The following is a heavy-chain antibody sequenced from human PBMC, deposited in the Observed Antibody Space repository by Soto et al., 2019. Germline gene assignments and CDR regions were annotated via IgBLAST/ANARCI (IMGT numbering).Heavy chain of an antibody. Sequence: QVQLQQWGAGPLRPLETLSLTCGVSGGSFSGYYWAWIRQFPGKGLEWIGAINDRGSINYNPSLKSRVSISVDTAKNHYSLNLRSVTAADTAVYYCARESHDILTGPPWVWYFDLWGRGTLVTVSS. V-gene: IGHV4-34*01. CDR3: ARESHDILTGPPWVWYFDL. D-gene: IGHD3-9*01. CDR1: GGSFSGYY. J-gene: IGHJ2*01. CDR2: INDRGSI.